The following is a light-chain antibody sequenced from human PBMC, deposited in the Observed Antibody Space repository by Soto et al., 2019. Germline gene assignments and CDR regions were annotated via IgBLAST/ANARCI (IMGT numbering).Light chain of an antibody. CDR2: KAS. CDR3: QQYNSWT. V-gene: IGKV1-5*03. J-gene: IGKJ1*01. Sequence: IHMTHAPSTLSASVLYRVTITCRAIQSVSTWLACYQQKPGKAPKLLIYKASNLESGVPSRFTGSGSGTEFTLTISSLQPDDFATYYCQQYNSWTFGQGTKVDIK. CDR1: QSVSTW.